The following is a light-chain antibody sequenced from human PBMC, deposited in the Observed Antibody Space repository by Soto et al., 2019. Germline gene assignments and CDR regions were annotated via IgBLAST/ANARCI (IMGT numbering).Light chain of an antibody. Sequence: EIVLTKYPGTLSLSPGDRSTLSCRASQSVSSNLAWYQQKPGQAPRLLIYGASTRATGIPARFSGSGSGTEFTLTISSLQSEDYAVYYCHQYNNGPPWTFGQGAKVDIK. J-gene: IGKJ1*01. CDR2: GAS. CDR1: QSVSSN. CDR3: HQYNNGPPWT. V-gene: IGKV3-15*01.